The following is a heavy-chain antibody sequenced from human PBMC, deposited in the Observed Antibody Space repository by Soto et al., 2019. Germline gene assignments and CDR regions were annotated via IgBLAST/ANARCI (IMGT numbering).Heavy chain of an antibody. J-gene: IGHJ2*01. CDR1: GGSISSYY. CDR3: ARFNWYFDL. V-gene: IGHV4-59*01. Sequence: QVQLQESGPGLVKPSETLSLTCTVSGGSISSYYWSWIRQPPGKGLEWIGYIYYRGSTNYNPSLKSRVPISVATPKTPFSLTLSSVTAADTAMYYCARFNWYFDLWGRGTLVTVSS. CDR2: IYYRGST.